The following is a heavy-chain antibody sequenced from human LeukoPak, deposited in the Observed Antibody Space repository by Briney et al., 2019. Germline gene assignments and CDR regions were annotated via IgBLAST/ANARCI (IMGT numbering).Heavy chain of an antibody. CDR1: GSSFSGYY. CDR3: ARRLLWFGELLGAFDI. J-gene: IGHJ3*02. CDR2: IHHSGST. V-gene: IGHV4-34*01. D-gene: IGHD3-10*01. Sequence: SETLSLTCAVYGSSFSGYYWSWIRQPPGKGLEWIGEIHHSGSTNSNPSLKSRVTISVDTSKNQFSLKLSSVTAADTAVYYCARRLLWFGELLGAFDIWGQGTMVTVSS.